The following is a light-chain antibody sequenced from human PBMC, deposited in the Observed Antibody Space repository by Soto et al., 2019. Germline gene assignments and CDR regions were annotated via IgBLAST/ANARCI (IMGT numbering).Light chain of an antibody. J-gene: IGLJ1*01. CDR1: SSDVGGYNY. V-gene: IGLV2-14*01. Sequence: QSALPQPASVSGSPGQSITISCTGTSSDVGGYNYVSWYQQHPGKAPKLMIYDVSNRPSGVSNRFSGSKSGSTASLTISGLQDEDEADYYCSSYTSLSTLVFGTGTKVTVL. CDR2: DVS. CDR3: SSYTSLSTLV.